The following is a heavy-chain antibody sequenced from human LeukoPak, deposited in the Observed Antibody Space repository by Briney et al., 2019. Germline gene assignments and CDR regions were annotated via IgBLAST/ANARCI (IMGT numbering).Heavy chain of an antibody. D-gene: IGHD3-10*01. CDR3: AGVLLWFGESNWFDP. CDR2: INAGNGNT. J-gene: IGHJ5*02. Sequence: ASVKVSCKASGYTFTSYAMHWVRQAPGQRLEWMGWINAGNGNTKYSQKFQGRVTITRDTSASTAYMELSSLRSEDTAVYYCAGVLLWFGESNWFDPWGQGTLATVSS. V-gene: IGHV1-3*01. CDR1: GYTFTSYA.